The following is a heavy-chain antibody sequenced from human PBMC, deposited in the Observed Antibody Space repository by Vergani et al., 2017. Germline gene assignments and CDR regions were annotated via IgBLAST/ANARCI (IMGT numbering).Heavy chain of an antibody. CDR3: AGGDSLGWELLVDY. Sequence: QVQLVQSGAEVKKPGASVKVSCKASGYTFTSYGISWVRQAPGHRLEWMGWISAYNGNTNYAQKLQGRVAMTTDTSTSTAYMELRSLRSDDTAVYDCAGGDSLGWELLVDYWGQGTLVTVSS. CDR2: ISAYNGNT. J-gene: IGHJ4*02. V-gene: IGHV1-18*01. D-gene: IGHD1-26*01. CDR1: GYTFTSYG.